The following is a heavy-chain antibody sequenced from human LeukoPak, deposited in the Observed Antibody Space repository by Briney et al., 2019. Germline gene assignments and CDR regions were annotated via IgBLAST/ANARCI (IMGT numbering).Heavy chain of an antibody. CDR3: ARFVKNGGAEWELRSYYFDY. CDR1: GDSFSSNSAA. Sequence: SQTLSLTCAISGDSFSSNSAAWNWIRQSPSRGLEWLGRTYYRSKWYNDYAVSVKSRITINPDTSKNQFSLKLSSVTAADTAVYYCARFVKNGGAEWELRSYYFDYWGQGTLVTVSS. CDR2: TYYRSKWYN. D-gene: IGHD1-26*01. V-gene: IGHV6-1*01. J-gene: IGHJ4*02.